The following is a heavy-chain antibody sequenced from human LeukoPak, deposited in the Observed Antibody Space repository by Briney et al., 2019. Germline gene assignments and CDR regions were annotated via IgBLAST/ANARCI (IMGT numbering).Heavy chain of an antibody. CDR2: IYPGDSDT. CDR1: GYIFTSYW. V-gene: IGHV5-51*01. CDR3: ARQRYYGSGSYYNGFLTYFDY. D-gene: IGHD3-10*01. Sequence: GESLEISCQGPGYIFTSYWIGWGRQLPGKGLEWMGIIYPGDSDTRYSPSFQGQVTISADKSISTAYLQWSSLKASDTAMYYCARQRYYGSGSYYNGFLTYFDYWGQGTLVTVSS. J-gene: IGHJ4*02.